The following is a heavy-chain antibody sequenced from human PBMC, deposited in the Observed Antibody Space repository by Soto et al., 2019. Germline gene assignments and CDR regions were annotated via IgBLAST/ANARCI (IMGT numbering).Heavy chain of an antibody. CDR2: ISGSGGST. CDR1: GFTFSSYA. Sequence: GGSLRLSCAASGFTFSSYAMSWVRQAPGKGLEWVSAISGSGGSTYYADSVKGRFTISRDNSKNTLYLQMNSLRAEDTAVYYCAKSTYGSGSNWYFDLWGRGTLVTVSS. V-gene: IGHV3-23*01. D-gene: IGHD3-10*01. CDR3: AKSTYGSGSNWYFDL. J-gene: IGHJ2*01.